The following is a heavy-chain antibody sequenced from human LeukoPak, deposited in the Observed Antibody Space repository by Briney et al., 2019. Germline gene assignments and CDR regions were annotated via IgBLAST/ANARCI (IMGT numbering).Heavy chain of an antibody. CDR3: ARWEGGSYYDFDY. J-gene: IGHJ4*02. CDR2: INHSGST. V-gene: IGHV4-39*07. D-gene: IGHD1-26*01. CDR1: GGSISNSRYY. Sequence: SETLSLTCTVSGGSISNSRYYWGWIRQPPGKGLEWIGEINHSGSTNYNPSLKSRVTISVDTSKNQFSLKLSSVTAADTAVYYCARWEGGSYYDFDYWGQGTLVTVSS.